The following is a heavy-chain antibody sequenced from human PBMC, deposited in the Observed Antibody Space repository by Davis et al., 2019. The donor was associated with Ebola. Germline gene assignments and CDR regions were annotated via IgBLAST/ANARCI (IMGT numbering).Heavy chain of an antibody. Sequence: SGSLTLSCTVSGGSTSSYYWSWIRQHPGQGLEWIGYIYYSGSTDYNPSLKSRVTISLDTSKNQFSLKLNSVTAADTAVYYGARSGYSGYDPRINFDYWGQGTLVTVSS. CDR3: ARSGYSGYDPRINFDY. D-gene: IGHD5-12*01. CDR1: GGSTSSYY. CDR2: IYYSGST. J-gene: IGHJ4*02. V-gene: IGHV4-59*08.